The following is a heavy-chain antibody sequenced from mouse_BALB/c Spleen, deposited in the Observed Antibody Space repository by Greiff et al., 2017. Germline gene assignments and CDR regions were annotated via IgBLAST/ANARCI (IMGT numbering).Heavy chain of an antibody. Sequence: QVQLKESGPGLVAPSQSLSITCTVSGFSLTGYGVNWVRQPPGKGLEWLGMIWGDGSTDYNSALKSRLSISKDNSKSQVFLKMNSLQTDDTARYYCARDQGMVITPWFAYWGQGTLVTVSA. J-gene: IGHJ3*01. CDR1: GFSLTGYG. CDR2: IWGDGST. CDR3: ARDQGMVITPWFAY. D-gene: IGHD2-13*01. V-gene: IGHV2-6-7*01.